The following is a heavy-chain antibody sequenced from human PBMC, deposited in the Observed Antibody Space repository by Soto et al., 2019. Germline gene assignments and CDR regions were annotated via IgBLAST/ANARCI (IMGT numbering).Heavy chain of an antibody. J-gene: IGHJ4*02. V-gene: IGHV6-1*01. D-gene: IGHD2-8*01. CDR2: TYYRSKWYS. Sequence: SQTLSLTCAISGDSVSSNNVVWNWIRQSPSRGLEWLGRTYYRSKWYSSYAVSVKSRITINPDTSKNQFSLQLTSVTPEDTAVYYCARTNNGWIDYWGQGTLVTVSS. CDR1: GDSVSSNNVV. CDR3: ARTNNGWIDY.